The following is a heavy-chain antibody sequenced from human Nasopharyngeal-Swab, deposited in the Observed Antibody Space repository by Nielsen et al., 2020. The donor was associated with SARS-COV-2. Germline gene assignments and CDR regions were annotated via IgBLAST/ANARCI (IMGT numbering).Heavy chain of an antibody. CDR3: ARAGEFLYYFDF. Sequence: GESLKISCAASGFIVSTNYIAWVRQAPGKGLEWVSLIYSGGKIYYADSVKGRFTISRDNSKNTLYLQMNSLSAEDTAVYYCARAGEFLYYFDFWGQGTLVTVSS. CDR1: GFIVSTNY. D-gene: IGHD4-17*01. J-gene: IGHJ4*02. CDR2: IYSGGKI. V-gene: IGHV3-53*01.